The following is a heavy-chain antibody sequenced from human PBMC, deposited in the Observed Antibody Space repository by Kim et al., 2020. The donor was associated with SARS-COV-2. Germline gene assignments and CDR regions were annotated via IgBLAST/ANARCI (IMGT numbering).Heavy chain of an antibody. CDR2: ISYSGTT. J-gene: IGHJ3*02. V-gene: IGHV4-61*01. D-gene: IGHD3-22*01. Sequence: SETLSLTCTVSGGSVNGGNYYWSWIRQPPGKHLEWIGYISYSGTTNYKSSLESRVTMSLDTSRNQFSLRLSSVTAADTAVYFCARGSYYYDISGYYLLDAFDIWGQGTTVTVSS. CDR3: ARGSYYYDISGYYLLDAFDI. CDR1: GGSVNGGNYY.